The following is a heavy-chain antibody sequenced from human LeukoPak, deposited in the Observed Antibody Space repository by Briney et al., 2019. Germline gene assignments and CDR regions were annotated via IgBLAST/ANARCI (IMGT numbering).Heavy chain of an antibody. CDR3: ARVVVGATMYGY. Sequence: ASVKVSCKASGYTLTSYAMHWVRQAPGQRLEWMGWINAGNGNTKYSQKFQGRVTITRDTSASTAYMELSSLRSEDTAVYYCARVVVGATMYGYWGQGTLVTVSS. J-gene: IGHJ4*02. CDR1: GYTLTSYA. CDR2: INAGNGNT. V-gene: IGHV1-3*01. D-gene: IGHD1-26*01.